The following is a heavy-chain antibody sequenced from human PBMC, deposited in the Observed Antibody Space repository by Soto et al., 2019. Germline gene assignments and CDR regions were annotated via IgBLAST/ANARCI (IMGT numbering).Heavy chain of an antibody. Sequence: QVQLVQSGAEVKKPGASVKVSCKASGYTFTSYGISWVRQAPGQGLEWLGWISAYNGKTNYAQKLQGRVTRTTDKPQRPAYMEMVSLRSDDTAVYYCSIAEDYYDAITRQYWGQGGLVAV. V-gene: IGHV1-18*01. CDR1: GYTFTSYG. CDR3: SIAEDYYDAITRQY. CDR2: ISAYNGKT. D-gene: IGHD3-22*01. J-gene: IGHJ4*02.